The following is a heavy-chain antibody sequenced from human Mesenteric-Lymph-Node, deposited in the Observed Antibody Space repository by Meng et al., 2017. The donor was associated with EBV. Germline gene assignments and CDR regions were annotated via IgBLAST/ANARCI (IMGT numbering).Heavy chain of an antibody. J-gene: IGHJ4*02. Sequence: QVPRVQAGAAVKKPGAPVKVSCKASGYNFTSYDINWVRQATGQGLEWMGWMNPNSGATGSTQKFQGRVTMTRNTSISTAYMELNSLTSEDTAVYYCSRDSIYNGQDSWGQGTLVTVSS. CDR3: SRDSIYNGQDS. D-gene: IGHD5-24*01. CDR1: GYNFTSYD. CDR2: MNPNSGAT. V-gene: IGHV1-8*01.